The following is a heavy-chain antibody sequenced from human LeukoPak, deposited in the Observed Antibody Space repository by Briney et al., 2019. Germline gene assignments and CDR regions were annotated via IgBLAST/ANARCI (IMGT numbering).Heavy chain of an antibody. CDR2: IYSGGST. CDR1: GFTFSSYS. V-gene: IGHV3-66*01. Sequence: PGGSLRLSCAASGFTFSSYSMNWVRQAPGKGLEWVSVIYSGGSTYYADSVKGRFTISRDNSKNTLYLQMGSLRAEDMAVYYCARGAGYSSGWYAYWGQGTLVTVS. D-gene: IGHD6-19*01. CDR3: ARGAGYSSGWYAY. J-gene: IGHJ4*02.